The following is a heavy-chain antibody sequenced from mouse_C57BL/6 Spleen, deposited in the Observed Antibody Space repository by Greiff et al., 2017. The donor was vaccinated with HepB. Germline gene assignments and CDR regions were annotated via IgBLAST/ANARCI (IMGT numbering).Heavy chain of an antibody. V-gene: IGHV1-76*01. CDR3: ARSYYCGSSYVGCAMDD. Sequence: QVQLQQSGAELVRPGASVKLSCKASGYTFTDYYINWVKQRPGQGLEWIARIYPGSGNTYYNEKFKGKATLTAEKSSSTAYMQLSSLTSEDSAVYVCARSYYCGSSYVGCAMDDWGQGTSVTVSS. CDR2: IYPGSGNT. J-gene: IGHJ4*01. D-gene: IGHD1-1*01. CDR1: GYTFTDYY.